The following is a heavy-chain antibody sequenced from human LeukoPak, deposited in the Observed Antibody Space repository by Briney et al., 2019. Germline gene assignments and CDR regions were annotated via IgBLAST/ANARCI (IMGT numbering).Heavy chain of an antibody. CDR3: ARDGGRLRLGELSLYMDV. V-gene: IGHV3-23*01. D-gene: IGHD3-16*02. J-gene: IGHJ6*03. CDR2: ISGSGGST. Sequence: GGSLRLSCAASGFTFSSYAMSWVRQAPGKGLEWVSAISGSGGSTYYADSVKGRFTISRDNAKNSLYLQMNSLRAEDTAVYYCARDGGRLRLGELSLYMDVWGKGTTVTVSS. CDR1: GFTFSSYA.